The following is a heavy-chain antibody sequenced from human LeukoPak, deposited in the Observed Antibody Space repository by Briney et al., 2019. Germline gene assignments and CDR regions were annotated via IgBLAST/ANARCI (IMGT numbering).Heavy chain of an antibody. CDR1: GFTFSSYA. CDR3: VRGDSHKSDWYNN. J-gene: IGHJ4*02. D-gene: IGHD6-19*01. V-gene: IGHV3-23*01. Sequence: GGSLRLSCAASGFTFSSYAMSWVRQAPGKGLEWVSAISGSGGSTYYADSVKGRFTISRDNSKNTLYLQMNSLRAEDTAVYYCVRGDSHKSDWYNNWGQGTLVTVSS. CDR2: ISGSGGST.